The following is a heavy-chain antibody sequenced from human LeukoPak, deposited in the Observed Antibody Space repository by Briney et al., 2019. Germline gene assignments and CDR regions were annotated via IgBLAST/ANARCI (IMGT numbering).Heavy chain of an antibody. D-gene: IGHD6-19*01. CDR1: GGTFSSYA. CDR2: IIPIFGTA. Sequence: GASVKVSCKASGGTFSSYAISWVRQAPGQGLEWMGGIIPIFGTANYAQKFQGRVTITADESTSTAYMELSSLRSEDTAVYYCARVGSGYSSGWYEMGEDYWGQGTLVTVSS. CDR3: ARVGSGYSSGWYEMGEDY. V-gene: IGHV1-69*13. J-gene: IGHJ4*02.